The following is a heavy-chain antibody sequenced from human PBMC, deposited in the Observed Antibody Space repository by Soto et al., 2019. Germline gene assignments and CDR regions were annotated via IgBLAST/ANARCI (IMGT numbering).Heavy chain of an antibody. V-gene: IGHV3-11*01. CDR1: GFILEDYY. D-gene: IGHD6-19*01. J-gene: IGHJ4*02. CDR3: ARERTSGFSSGWYSDF. Sequence: QVHLLVSGGGLVKAGGSLRLSCATSGFILEDYYMTWVRQAPGKGLEWVAYNSGRGGHAQFADSVKGRFTLSRDSATSAVYLQMTGLNVEDTGMYFCARERTSGFSSGWYSDFWGQGALVTVSS. CDR2: NSGRGGHA.